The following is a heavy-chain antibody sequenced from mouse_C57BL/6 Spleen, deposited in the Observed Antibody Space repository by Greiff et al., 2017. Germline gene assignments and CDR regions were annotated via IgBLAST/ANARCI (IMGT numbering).Heavy chain of an antibody. CDR2: IFPGSGST. V-gene: IGHV1-56*01. J-gene: IGHJ3*01. D-gene: IGHD2-4*01. CDR1: GYTFTSYW. CDR3: ARNYDTFAY. Sequence: QVQLKQSGPELVRPGASVKISCKAPGYTFTSYWMQWVRQRPGQGLEWIGEIFPGSGSTYYNEKFKGKATLTVDTSSSTAYMQLSSLTSEDSAVYFCARNYDTFAYWGQGTLVTVSA.